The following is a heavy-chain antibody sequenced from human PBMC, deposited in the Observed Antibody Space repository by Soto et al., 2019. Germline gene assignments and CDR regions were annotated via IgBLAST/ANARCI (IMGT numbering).Heavy chain of an antibody. CDR3: AREGYSYGYHHFNY. J-gene: IGHJ4*02. CDR2: IYYSGST. D-gene: IGHD5-18*01. CDR1: GGSISSGDYY. Sequence: SETLSLTCTVSGGSISSGDYYWSWIRQPPGKGLEWIGYIYYSGSTYYNPSLKSRVTISVDTSKNQFSLKLSSVTAADTAVYYCAREGYSYGYHHFNYWGQGTLVTVSS. V-gene: IGHV4-30-4*01.